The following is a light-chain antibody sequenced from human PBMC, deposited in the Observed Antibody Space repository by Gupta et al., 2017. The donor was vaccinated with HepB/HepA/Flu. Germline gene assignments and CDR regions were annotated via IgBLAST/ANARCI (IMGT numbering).Light chain of an antibody. J-gene: IGKJ4*01. V-gene: IGKV3-11*01. CDR1: QSVSTS. CDR2: DAS. Sequence: EIVLTQSPATLSLSPGERATLSCRASQSVSTSFAWYQQKPGQAPRLLVYDASNRATGIPARFSGSGSGTDFTLTISSLEPEDFAVYYCQQRGNWPLTFGGGTKLEIK. CDR3: QQRGNWPLT.